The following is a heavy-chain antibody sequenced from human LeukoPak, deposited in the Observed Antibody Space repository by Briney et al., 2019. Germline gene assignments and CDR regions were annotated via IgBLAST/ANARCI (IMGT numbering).Heavy chain of an antibody. J-gene: IGHJ1*01. Sequence: GGSLRLSCAASGFTFSSYAMSWVRQAPGKGLEWVSAISGSGGSTYYADFVKGRFTISRDNSKNTLYLQMNSLRAEDTAVYYCAKVELNWNDEYFQHWGQGTLVTVSS. D-gene: IGHD1-1*01. CDR3: AKVELNWNDEYFQH. CDR2: ISGSGGST. V-gene: IGHV3-23*01. CDR1: GFTFSSYA.